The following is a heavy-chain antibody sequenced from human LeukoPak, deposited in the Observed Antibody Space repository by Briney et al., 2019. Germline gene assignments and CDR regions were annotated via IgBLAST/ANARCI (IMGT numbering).Heavy chain of an antibody. CDR1: GYTFTSYG. J-gene: IGHJ4*02. V-gene: IGHV1-18*01. Sequence: ASVKVSCKASGYTFTSYGISWVRQAPGQGLEWMGWISAYNGNTNYAQKLQGRVTMTTDTSTSTAYMELRSLRSDDTAVYYCARVYGRGYSYGSYDYWGQGTLVTVSS. D-gene: IGHD5-18*01. CDR2: ISAYNGNT. CDR3: ARVYGRGYSYGSYDY.